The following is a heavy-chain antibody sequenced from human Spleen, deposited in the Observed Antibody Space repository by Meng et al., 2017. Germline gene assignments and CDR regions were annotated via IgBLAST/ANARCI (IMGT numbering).Heavy chain of an antibody. CDR3: ARESGWEAFDI. D-gene: IGHD6-19*01. CDR1: GLTLSNTW. CDR2: IKSRTDGDTR. Sequence: GESLKISCAASGLTLSNTWMNWVRQAPGKGLEWVGRIKSRTDGDTRNYAAPVKDRFTISRDDSKNMMFLQINSLKTEDTAVYYCARESGWEAFDIWGQGTMVTVSS. J-gene: IGHJ3*02. V-gene: IGHV3-15*01.